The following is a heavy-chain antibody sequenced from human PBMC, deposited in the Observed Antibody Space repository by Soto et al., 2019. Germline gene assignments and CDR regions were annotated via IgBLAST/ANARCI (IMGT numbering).Heavy chain of an antibody. D-gene: IGHD3-3*01. CDR2: IYYSGST. V-gene: IGHV4-59*01. CDR1: GGSISSYY. CDR3: ARSRITIFGVAPGIYYFDY. J-gene: IGHJ4*02. Sequence: SETLSLTCTVSGGSISSYYWSWIRQPPGKGLEWIGYIYYSGSTNYNPSLKSRVTISVDTSKSQFSLKLSSVTAADTAVYYCARSRITIFGVAPGIYYFDYWGQGTLVTVSS.